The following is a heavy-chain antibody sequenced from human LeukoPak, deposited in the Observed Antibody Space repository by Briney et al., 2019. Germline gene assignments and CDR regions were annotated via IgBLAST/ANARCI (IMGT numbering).Heavy chain of an antibody. V-gene: IGHV4-34*01. J-gene: IGHJ6*02. CDR3: ARSQQPRAYYSYGMDV. CDR2: INHSGNT. CDR1: GGSFSGYY. D-gene: IGHD5-18*01. Sequence: SETLSLTCAVYGGSFSGYYWSWIRQSPGKGLEWIGEINHSGNTNYSPSLKSRVTISVDTSTNQLSLKLSSVTAADTAVFYCARSQQPRAYYSYGMDVWGQGTTVIVSS.